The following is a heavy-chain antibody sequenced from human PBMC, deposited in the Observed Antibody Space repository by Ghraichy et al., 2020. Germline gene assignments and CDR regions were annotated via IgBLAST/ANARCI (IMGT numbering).Heavy chain of an antibody. CDR1: GGSISSYY. CDR2: IYYSGST. CDR3: ARGQHYSHWFDP. Sequence: SETLSLTCTVSGGSISSYYWSWIRQPPGKGLEWIGYIYYSGSTNYNPSLKSRVTISVDTSKNQFSLKLSSVTAADTAVYYCARGQHYSHWFDPWAREPWSPSPQ. D-gene: IGHD6-13*01. J-gene: IGHJ5*02. V-gene: IGHV4-59*01.